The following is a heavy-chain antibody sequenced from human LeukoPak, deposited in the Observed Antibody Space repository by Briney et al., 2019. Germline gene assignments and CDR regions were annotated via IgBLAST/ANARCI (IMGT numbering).Heavy chain of an antibody. J-gene: IGHJ4*02. V-gene: IGHV4-59*12. CDR2: IYYNGDT. D-gene: IGHD6-13*01. CDR3: ARLTRSSSWRRSF. Sequence: SETLSLTCSVSGDSISRNYWSWIRQPPGRGLEWIAYIYYNGDTNYNPSLKSRLTISMDTSKNQFSLNLSSVTAADTAVYYCARLTRSSSWRRSFWGQGTLVTVSS. CDR1: GDSISRNY.